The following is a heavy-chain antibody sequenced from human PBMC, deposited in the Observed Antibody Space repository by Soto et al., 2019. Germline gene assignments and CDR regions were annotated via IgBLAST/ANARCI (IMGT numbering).Heavy chain of an antibody. CDR2: MYHSGST. V-gene: IGHV4-30-2*01. CDR1: GGSISSGGYS. CDR3: VRALEDGSSWTADY. D-gene: IGHD6-13*01. Sequence: SETLSLTCAVSGGSISSGGYSWSWIRQPPGKGLEWIGYMYHSGSTYYNPSLKSRVTISIDRSKNQFSLKLSSVTAADTAMYYCVRALEDGSSWTADYWGQGTLVTVSS. J-gene: IGHJ4*02.